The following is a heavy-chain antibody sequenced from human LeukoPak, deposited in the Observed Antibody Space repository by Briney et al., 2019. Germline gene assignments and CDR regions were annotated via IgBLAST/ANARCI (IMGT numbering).Heavy chain of an antibody. D-gene: IGHD3/OR15-3a*01. CDR1: GGSISSGGYS. Sequence: SQTLSLTCAVSGGSISSGGYSWSWIRQPPGKGLEWIGYIYHGGSTYYNPSLKSRVTISVDRSKNQFSLKLSSVTAADTAVYYCARHRGADFGPDTVWFDPWGQGTLVTVSS. J-gene: IGHJ5*02. CDR2: IYHGGST. CDR3: ARHRGADFGPDTVWFDP. V-gene: IGHV4-30-2*01.